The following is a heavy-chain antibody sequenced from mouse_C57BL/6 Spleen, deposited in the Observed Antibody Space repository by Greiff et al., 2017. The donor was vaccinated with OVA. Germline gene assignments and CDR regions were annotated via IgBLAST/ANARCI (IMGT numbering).Heavy chain of an antibody. CDR2: IHPNSGST. D-gene: IGHD3-2*02. V-gene: IGHV1-64*01. CDR1: GYTFTSYW. J-gene: IGHJ3*02. CDR3: ARSGTAQAPFG. Sequence: QVQLQQSGAELVKPGASVKLSCKASGYTFTSYWMHWVKQRPGQGLEWIGMIHPNSGSTNYNEKFKSKATLTVDKSSSTAYMQLSSLTSEDSAVYYCARSGTAQAPFGWGQGTLVTVSA.